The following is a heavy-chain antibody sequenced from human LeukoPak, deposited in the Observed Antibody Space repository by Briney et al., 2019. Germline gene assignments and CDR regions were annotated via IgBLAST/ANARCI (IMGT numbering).Heavy chain of an antibody. Sequence: GGSLRLSCAASGFTFNNYAMHWVRQAPGKGLEWVSCISWNSGSICYADSVKGRFTISRDNAKNSLYLQMNSLRAEDTALYYCALTPTYGSGSYYNSYYFDYWGQGTLVTVSS. V-gene: IGHV3-9*01. CDR3: ALTPTYGSGSYYNSYYFDY. CDR2: ISWNSGSI. CDR1: GFTFNNYA. J-gene: IGHJ4*02. D-gene: IGHD3-10*01.